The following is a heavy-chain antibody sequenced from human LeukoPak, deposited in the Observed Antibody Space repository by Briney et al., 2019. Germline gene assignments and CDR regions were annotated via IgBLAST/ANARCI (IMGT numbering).Heavy chain of an antibody. CDR3: ARHRSPTDIVATMFEP. CDR1: GGSISSNVHY. Sequence: SETLSLTCTVSGGSISSNVHYWGWIRQPPWKGLEWIASIYDSGNTYYNPSLKSRFIVSVDTSKNQFSLKLNFVTAADTALYYCARHRSPTDIVATMFEPWGQGTLVTVSS. D-gene: IGHD5-12*01. V-gene: IGHV4-39*01. J-gene: IGHJ5*02. CDR2: IYDSGNT.